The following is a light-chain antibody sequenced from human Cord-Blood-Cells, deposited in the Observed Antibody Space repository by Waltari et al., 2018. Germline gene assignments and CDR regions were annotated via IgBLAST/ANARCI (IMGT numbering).Light chain of an antibody. CDR3: QQYGSSPT. V-gene: IGKV3-20*01. CDR1: QSVSSSY. CDR2: GAS. Sequence: EIVLTRSPGTLSLSPGERATPSCRASQSVSSSYLAWYQQKPGQAPRLLIYGASSRSTGIPDRFSGSGSGTDFTLTISRLEPEDFAVYYCQQYGSSPTFGPGTKVDIK. J-gene: IGKJ3*01.